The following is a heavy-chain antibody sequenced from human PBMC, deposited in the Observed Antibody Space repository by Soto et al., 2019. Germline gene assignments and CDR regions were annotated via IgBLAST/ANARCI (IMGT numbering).Heavy chain of an antibody. J-gene: IGHJ4*02. CDR1: GFSFSSYA. Sequence: PXVSLRLSCAASGFSFSSYAMHWVRQAPGKGLEWVAVISYDGSNKYYADSVKGRFTISRDNSKNTLYLQMNSLRAEDTAVYYCARAFGYFDYWGQGTLVTVSS. V-gene: IGHV3-30-3*01. CDR2: ISYDGSNK. D-gene: IGHD3-10*01. CDR3: ARAFGYFDY.